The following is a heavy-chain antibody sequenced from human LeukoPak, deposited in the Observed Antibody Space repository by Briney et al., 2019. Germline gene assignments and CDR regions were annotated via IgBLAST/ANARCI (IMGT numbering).Heavy chain of an antibody. Sequence: PGGSLRLSCAASGFTFSSYWMSWARQAPGKGLEWVANIKQDGSEKYYVDSVKGRFTISRDNAKNSLYLQMNSLRAEDTAVYYCARDRGLLEPNYYYGMDVWGQGTTVTVSS. CDR3: ARDRGLLEPNYYYGMDV. D-gene: IGHD1-14*01. CDR2: IKQDGSEK. CDR1: GFTFSSYW. V-gene: IGHV3-7*01. J-gene: IGHJ6*02.